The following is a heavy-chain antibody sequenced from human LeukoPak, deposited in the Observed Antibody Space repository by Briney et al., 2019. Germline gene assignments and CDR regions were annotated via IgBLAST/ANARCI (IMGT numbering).Heavy chain of an antibody. J-gene: IGHJ5*02. CDR1: GGSFSGYY. CDR3: ARGGRLRYFDWLPSNWFDP. Sequence: PSETLSLTCAVYGGSFSGYYWSWIRQPPGKGLEWNGEINHSGSTNYNPSLKSRVTISVDTSKNQYSLKLSSVTAADTAVYYCARGGRLRYFDWLPSNWFDPWGQGTLVTVSS. CDR2: INHSGST. V-gene: IGHV4-34*01. D-gene: IGHD3-9*01.